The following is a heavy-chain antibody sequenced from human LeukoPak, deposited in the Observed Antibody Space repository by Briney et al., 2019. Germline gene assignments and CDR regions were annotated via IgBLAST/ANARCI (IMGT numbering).Heavy chain of an antibody. J-gene: IGHJ3*02. CDR1: GFTFSSYA. Sequence: PGGSLRLSCAASGFTFSSYAMSWVRQAPGKGLEWVSAISGSGGSTYYAGSVKGRFTISRDNSKNTLYLRMNSLRAEDTAVYYCAKTSVDSSSWYEDAFDIWGQGTMVTVSS. V-gene: IGHV3-23*01. CDR2: ISGSGGST. CDR3: AKTSVDSSSWYEDAFDI. D-gene: IGHD6-13*01.